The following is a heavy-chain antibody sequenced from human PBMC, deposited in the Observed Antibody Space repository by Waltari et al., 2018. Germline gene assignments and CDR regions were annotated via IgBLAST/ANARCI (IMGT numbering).Heavy chain of an antibody. CDR1: GYTFTGYY. Sequence: QVQLVQSGAEVKKPGASVKVSCKASGYTFTGYYMHWVRQAPGQGLEWMGRINPNSGGTNYAQKFQGRVTMTRDTSISTAYMGLSRLRSDDTAVYYCARQAEEQWLVPKYWGQGTLVTVSS. CDR2: INPNSGGT. J-gene: IGHJ4*02. D-gene: IGHD6-19*01. CDR3: ARQAEEQWLVPKY. V-gene: IGHV1-2*06.